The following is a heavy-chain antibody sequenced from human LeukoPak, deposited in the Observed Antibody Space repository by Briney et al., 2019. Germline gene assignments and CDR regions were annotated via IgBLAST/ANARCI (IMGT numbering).Heavy chain of an antibody. CDR1: GYTLTELS. J-gene: IGHJ6*02. D-gene: IGHD2-2*01. CDR3: ATSTPGYYYYGMDV. CDR2: FDPEDGET. V-gene: IGHV1-24*01. Sequence: ASVKVSCKVSGYTLTELSMHWVRQAPGKGLEWMGGFDPEDGETIYAQKFQGRVTMTEDTSTDTAYVELSSLRSEDTAVYYCATSTPGYYYYGMDVWGQGTTVTVSS.